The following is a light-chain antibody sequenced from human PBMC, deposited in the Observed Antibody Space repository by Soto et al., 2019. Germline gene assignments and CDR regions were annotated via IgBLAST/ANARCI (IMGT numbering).Light chain of an antibody. CDR1: QSVSSY. J-gene: IGKJ5*01. Sequence: EIVLTQSPATLSLSPGERATLSWRASQSVSSYLAWYQQKPGQAPRLLIYDASNRATGIPARFSGSRSWTDFTLTISGLETEDFAVDYCQQRSNWLIGQGTRLEIK. CDR3: QQRSNWL. V-gene: IGKV3-11*01. CDR2: DAS.